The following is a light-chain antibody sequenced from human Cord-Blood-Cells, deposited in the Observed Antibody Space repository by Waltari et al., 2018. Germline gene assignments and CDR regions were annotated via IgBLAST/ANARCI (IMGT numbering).Light chain of an antibody. CDR2: DAS. V-gene: IGKV3-11*01. J-gene: IGKJ1*01. CDR3: QQRSNWPPLT. Sequence: EIVLTQSPATLSLSPGERATLSCRASQSVSSYLAWYQQKPGQAPRLLIYDASNRATGIPARFSGSWFGTDLTLTISSLEPEDFAVYYCQQRSNWPPLTFGQGNKVEIK. CDR1: QSVSSY.